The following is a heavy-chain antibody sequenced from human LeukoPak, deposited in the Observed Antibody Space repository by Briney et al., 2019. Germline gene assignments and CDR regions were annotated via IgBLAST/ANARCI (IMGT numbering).Heavy chain of an antibody. Sequence: ASVKVSCKASGGTFSSYAISWVRQAHGQGLEWMGGIIPIFGTANYAQKFQGRVTITADESTSTAYMELSSLRPEDTAVYYCARDRWEPYDAFDIWGQGTMVTVSS. V-gene: IGHV1-69*13. CDR3: ARDRWEPYDAFDI. D-gene: IGHD4-23*01. CDR1: GGTFSSYA. CDR2: IIPIFGTA. J-gene: IGHJ3*02.